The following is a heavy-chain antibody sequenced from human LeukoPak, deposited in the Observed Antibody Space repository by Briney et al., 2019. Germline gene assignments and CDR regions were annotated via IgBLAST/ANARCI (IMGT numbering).Heavy chain of an antibody. Sequence: GGSLRLSCAASGFTFSSYEMNWVRQAPGKGLEWVSYISSSGSTIYYADSVKGRFTISRDNAKNSLYLQMNSLRAEDTAVYYCAKGGSAAAGRGDDWFDPWGQGTLVTVSS. CDR2: ISSSGSTI. J-gene: IGHJ5*02. V-gene: IGHV3-48*03. D-gene: IGHD6-13*01. CDR1: GFTFSSYE. CDR3: AKGGSAAAGRGDDWFDP.